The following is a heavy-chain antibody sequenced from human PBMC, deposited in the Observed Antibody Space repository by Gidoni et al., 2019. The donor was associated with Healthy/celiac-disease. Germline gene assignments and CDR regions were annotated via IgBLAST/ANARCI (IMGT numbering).Heavy chain of an antibody. CDR1: GFTVSSNY. CDR3: ARDHGYYYGSGSGGDYYYYGMDV. V-gene: IGHV3-53*02. D-gene: IGHD3-10*01. Sequence: EVQLVETGGGLIQPGGSLRLSCAASGFTVSSNYMSWVRQAPGKGLEWVSVIYSGGSTYYADSVKGRFTISRDNAKNTLYLQMNSLRAEDTAVYYCARDHGYYYGSGSGGDYYYYGMDVWGQGTTVTVSS. CDR2: IYSGGST. J-gene: IGHJ6*02.